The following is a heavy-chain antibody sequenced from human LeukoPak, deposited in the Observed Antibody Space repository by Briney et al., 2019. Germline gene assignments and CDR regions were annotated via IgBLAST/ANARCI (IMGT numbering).Heavy chain of an antibody. V-gene: IGHV1-2*06. D-gene: IGHD3-22*01. Sequence: ASVTVSCKASGYTFTGYYMHWVRQAPAQGRDWMGRINPNSGGTNYAQKFRGRVTMTRDTSISTAYMELSRLRSDDTAVYYCALTMITDYFDYWGQGTLVTVSS. CDR2: INPNSGGT. CDR1: GYTFTGYY. J-gene: IGHJ4*02. CDR3: ALTMITDYFDY.